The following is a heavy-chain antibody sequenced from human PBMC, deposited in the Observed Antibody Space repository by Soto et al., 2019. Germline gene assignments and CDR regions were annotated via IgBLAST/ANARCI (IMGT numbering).Heavy chain of an antibody. CDR1: GGSISSGGYY. CDR2: IYYSGST. CDR3: AREVRNLIASWFDP. J-gene: IGHJ5*02. V-gene: IGHV4-31*03. D-gene: IGHD3-10*01. Sequence: QVQLQESGPGLVKPSQTLSLTCTVSGGSISSGGYYWSWIRQHPGKGLEWIGYIYYSGSTYYNPSLKSRVTISVDTSKNQFSLKLSSVTAADTAVYYCAREVRNLIASWFDPWGQGTLVTVSS.